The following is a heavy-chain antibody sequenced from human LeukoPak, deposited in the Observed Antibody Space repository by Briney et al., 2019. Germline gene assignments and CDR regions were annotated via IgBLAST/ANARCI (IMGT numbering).Heavy chain of an antibody. D-gene: IGHD5-12*01. CDR3: ARLWTGYSGLSDF. V-gene: IGHV5-51*01. Sequence: GESLKISCKGSGNTFSNYWIGWVRQVPGKGLEYMGIIYPSDSDTRYSPSFQGQVTISADKSNSTAYLQWSSLEASDSAIYYCARLWTGYSGLSDFWGQGTQVTVSS. CDR2: IYPSDSDT. CDR1: GNTFSNYW. J-gene: IGHJ4*02.